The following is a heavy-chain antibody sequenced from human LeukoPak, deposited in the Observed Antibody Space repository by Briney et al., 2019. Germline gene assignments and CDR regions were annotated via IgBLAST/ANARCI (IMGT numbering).Heavy chain of an antibody. CDR2: IYYSGST. D-gene: IGHD2-2*01. CDR1: GGSISSSSYY. CDR3: ARRGRAFYQLLVGLGKYYFDY. V-gene: IGHV4-39*07. J-gene: IGHJ4*02. Sequence: SETLSLTCTVSGGSISSSSYYWGWIRQPPGKGLEWIGSIYYSGSTYYNPSLKSRVTISVDTSKNQFSLKLSSVTAADTAVYYCARRGRAFYQLLVGLGKYYFDYWGQGTLVTVSS.